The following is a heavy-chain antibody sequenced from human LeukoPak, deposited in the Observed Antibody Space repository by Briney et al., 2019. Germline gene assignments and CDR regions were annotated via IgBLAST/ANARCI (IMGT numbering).Heavy chain of an antibody. CDR1: GFTFSSYA. CDR3: ARSVGVDTAMVDY. Sequence: PGGSLRLSCAVSGFTFSSYAMSWVRQAPGKGLEWVAVIWYDGSNKYYADSVKGRFTISRDNSKNTLYLQMNSLRAEDTAVYYCARSVGVDTAMVDYWGQGTLVTVSS. V-gene: IGHV3-33*08. J-gene: IGHJ4*02. CDR2: IWYDGSNK. D-gene: IGHD5-18*01.